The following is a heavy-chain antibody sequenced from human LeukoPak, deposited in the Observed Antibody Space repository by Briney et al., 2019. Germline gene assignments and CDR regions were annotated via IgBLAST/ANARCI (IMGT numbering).Heavy chain of an antibody. J-gene: IGHJ4*02. D-gene: IGHD2-2*01. V-gene: IGHV4-34*01. Sequence: PSETLSLTCAVYGGSFSGYYWSWIRQPPGKGLEWIGEINHSGSTNYNPSLKSRVTISVDTSKNQFSLKLSSVTAADTAVYYCARAYQLLWFFDYWGQGTLVTVSS. CDR3: ARAYQLLWFFDY. CDR1: GGSFSGYY. CDR2: INHSGST.